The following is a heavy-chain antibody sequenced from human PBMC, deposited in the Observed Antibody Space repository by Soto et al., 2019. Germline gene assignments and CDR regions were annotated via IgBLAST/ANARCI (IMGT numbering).Heavy chain of an antibody. CDR3: VRGAEDITSPYGMDV. J-gene: IGHJ6*02. V-gene: IGHV3-21*01. Sequence: EGRLVESGGGLVKPGGSLRLSCAASGFSFSAYTMIWVRQAPGKGLQWVSSVSTGTTYQEYADSVKGRFTISRDDANHLVSLQTESLEPEVTAVYYCVRGAEDITSPYGMDVWGQGTTVTVSS. D-gene: IGHD2-2*01. CDR1: GFSFSAYT. CDR2: VSTGTTYQ.